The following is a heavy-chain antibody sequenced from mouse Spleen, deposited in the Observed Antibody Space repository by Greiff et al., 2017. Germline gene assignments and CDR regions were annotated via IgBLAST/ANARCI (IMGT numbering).Heavy chain of an antibody. D-gene: IGHD2-1*01. CDR1: GYSFTSYW. CDR2: IYPGNSDT. CDR3: TRRDGNPAWFAY. Sequence: EVQLQQSGTVLARPGASVKMSCKASGYSFTSYWMHWVKQRPGQGLEWIGAIYPGNSDTSYNQKFKGKAKLTAVTSASTAYMELSSLTNEDSAVYYCTRRDGNPAWFAYWGQGTLVTVSA. J-gene: IGHJ3*01. V-gene: IGHV1-5*01.